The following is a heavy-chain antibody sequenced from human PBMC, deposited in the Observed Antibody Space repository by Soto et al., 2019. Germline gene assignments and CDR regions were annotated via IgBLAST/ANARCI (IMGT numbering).Heavy chain of an antibody. V-gene: IGHV3-33*01. J-gene: IGHJ4*02. D-gene: IGHD1-1*01. CDR1: GFTFNNYG. Sequence: GGSLRLSCAPSGFTFNNYGMHWVRQAPGKGREGVAVIWYDGRYKYHADSVKGRCAISRDNSRDTRYLQLNSRRGEDTAVYDCASDPFTGSRRYFDSWGQGTLVTVSS. CDR3: ASDPFTGSRRYFDS. CDR2: IWYDGRYK.